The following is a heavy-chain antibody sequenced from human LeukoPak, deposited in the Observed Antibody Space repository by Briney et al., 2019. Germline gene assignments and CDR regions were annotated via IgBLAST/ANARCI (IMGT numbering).Heavy chain of an antibody. Sequence: GGSLGLSCAASGFTFSSYEMNWVRQAPGKGLEWVSYISSGGSIMYYADSVKGRFTISRDNAKNSLYLQMNSLRAEDTAVYYCARLKLYGDYSLYHYGMDVWGQGTTVTVSS. CDR1: GFTFSSYE. V-gene: IGHV3-48*03. J-gene: IGHJ6*02. CDR2: ISSGGSIM. D-gene: IGHD4-17*01. CDR3: ARLKLYGDYSLYHYGMDV.